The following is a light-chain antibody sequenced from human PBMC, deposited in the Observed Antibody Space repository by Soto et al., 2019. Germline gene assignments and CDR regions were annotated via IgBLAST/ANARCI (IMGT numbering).Light chain of an antibody. V-gene: IGLV2-14*01. CDR3: SSYTSSSHVV. CDR1: SSDVGGYNY. CDR2: DVS. J-gene: IGLJ2*01. Sequence: QSVLTQPASVSGSPGQSITISCTGTSSDVGGYNYVSWYQQHPGKAPKLMIYDVSNRPSGVSNRFSGSKSGNTASLTISGLPAEDEADYYCSSYTSSSHVVFGGGTKLTVL.